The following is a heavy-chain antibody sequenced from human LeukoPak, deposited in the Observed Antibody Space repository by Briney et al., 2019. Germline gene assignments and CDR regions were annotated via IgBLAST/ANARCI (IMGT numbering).Heavy chain of an antibody. CDR2: IYYSGST. CDR1: GGSIHSRSYY. J-gene: IGHJ4*02. Sequence: SETLSLTCIVSGGSIHSRSYYWGWIRQPPGKGLEWIGNIYYSGSTYYNPSLKSRVTISVDTSKNQFSLKLSSLTAADTAVYYCARSLHISAPFDVWGQGTLVTVSS. CDR3: ARSLHISAPFDV. D-gene: IGHD2-21*01. V-gene: IGHV4-39*01.